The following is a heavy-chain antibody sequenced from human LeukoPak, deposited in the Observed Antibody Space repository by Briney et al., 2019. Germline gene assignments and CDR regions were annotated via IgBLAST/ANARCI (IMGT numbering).Heavy chain of an antibody. Sequence: SETLSLTCTVSGGSISSYYWSWIRQSPGKGLEWIGNIYYSGGTNYNPSLKSRVTISVDTSRNQFSLKLSSVTAADTAVYYCARHYNLWDTWHHFDYWGQGTLVTVSS. CDR2: IYYSGGT. CDR3: ARHYNLWDTWHHFDY. V-gene: IGHV4-59*08. CDR1: GGSISSYY. J-gene: IGHJ4*02. D-gene: IGHD1-26*01.